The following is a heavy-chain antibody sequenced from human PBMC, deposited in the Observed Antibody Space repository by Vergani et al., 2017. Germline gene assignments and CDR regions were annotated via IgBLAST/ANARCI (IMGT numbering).Heavy chain of an antibody. Sequence: VQRVESGGGLVKPGGSLKLSFAPPELPFSDFSISWVAQAPGKGLEWVAFFGSSGPYITYEDSVKGRFIISRDNTNNSLFLQLRGLRAEDAAVYYCARDCTSGGCPDNYGMDVWGQGATVTVSS. D-gene: IGHD2-8*01. CDR1: ELPFSDFS. CDR2: FGSSGPYI. CDR3: ARDCTSGGCPDNYGMDV. J-gene: IGHJ6*02. V-gene: IGHV3-21*06.